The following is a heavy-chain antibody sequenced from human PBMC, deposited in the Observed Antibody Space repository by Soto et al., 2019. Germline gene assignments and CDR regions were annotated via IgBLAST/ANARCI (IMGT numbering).Heavy chain of an antibody. CDR1: GFTFSTYA. V-gene: IGHV3-23*01. D-gene: IGHD2-2*01. J-gene: IGHJ4*02. Sequence: GGSLRLSCTSSGFTFSTYAMSWVRQAPGKGLEWVSVISGSGISTYYADSVKGRFTISRDNSENTLYLQVNNLRVEDTAVYYCAKAGPSCSSTTCYQGYWGQGTLVNVSS. CDR2: ISGSGIST. CDR3: AKAGPSCSSTTCYQGY.